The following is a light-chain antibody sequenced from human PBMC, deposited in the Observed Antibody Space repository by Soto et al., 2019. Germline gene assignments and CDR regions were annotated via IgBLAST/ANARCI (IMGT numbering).Light chain of an antibody. CDR2: GAS. V-gene: IGKV3-20*01. CDR1: QSLGSD. CDR3: QQYGSSRTWT. J-gene: IGKJ1*01. Sequence: EFVLTQSPGTLSLSPGERATLSCRASQSLGSDLAWYQQKPGQAPRLLIYGASSRATGIPDRFSGSGSGTDFTLTISRLEPEDFAVYYCQQYGSSRTWTFGQGTKVDIK.